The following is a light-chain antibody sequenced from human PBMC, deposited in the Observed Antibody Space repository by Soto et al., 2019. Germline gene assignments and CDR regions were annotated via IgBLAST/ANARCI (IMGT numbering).Light chain of an antibody. CDR3: QQYGSSRWT. Sequence: EIVVTQSPGTLSLSPGERATLSCRASQSVSSSYLAWYQQNRGQAPRLLIYGASSRAPGIPDRFGGSGSGTDFTLTISRLEPEDFAVYYCQQYGSSRWTFGQGTK. V-gene: IGKV3-20*01. CDR1: QSVSSSY. CDR2: GAS. J-gene: IGKJ1*01.